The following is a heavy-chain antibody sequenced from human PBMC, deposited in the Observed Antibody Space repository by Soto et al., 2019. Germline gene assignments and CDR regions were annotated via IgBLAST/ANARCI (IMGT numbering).Heavy chain of an antibody. Sequence: PGGYLRLSCAASGFTFSTYAMHWVRQAPGKGLEWVAVISYDGSNKYYADSVKGRFTISRDNSKNTLYLQMNSLRAEDTAVYYCARVSNYYDSSGYYY. CDR1: GFTFSTYA. J-gene: IGHJ6*01. CDR3: ARVSNYYDSSGYYY. D-gene: IGHD3-22*01. CDR2: ISYDGSNK. V-gene: IGHV3-30-3*01.